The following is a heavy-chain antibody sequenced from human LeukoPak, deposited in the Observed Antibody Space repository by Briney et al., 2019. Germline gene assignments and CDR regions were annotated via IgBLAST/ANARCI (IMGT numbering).Heavy chain of an antibody. Sequence: ASVKVSCTASGYSFSAYYVHWVRQAPGQGLEWMAWINPKSGVTNYVKVFQGRVTMSRDKSISTVYMELSRLRSDDSAVYYCARGVDAFDIWGQGTMVTVSS. CDR2: INPKSGVT. CDR3: ARGVDAFDI. J-gene: IGHJ3*02. V-gene: IGHV1-2*02. CDR1: GYSFSAYY.